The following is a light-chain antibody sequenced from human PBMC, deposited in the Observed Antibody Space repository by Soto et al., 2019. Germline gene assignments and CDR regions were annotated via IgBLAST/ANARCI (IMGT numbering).Light chain of an antibody. CDR1: QDIRSW. CDR2: GAY. CDR3: QQSFTTPRT. V-gene: IGKV1-12*01. Sequence: DIQMTQSPSSVSASVGDRVAITCRASQDIRSWLAWYQQRPGKAPKLLIYGAYYLQSGVPSRFSGSGSGTDFTLTISSLQPEDFASYYCQQSFTTPRTFGQGTKVDIK. J-gene: IGKJ1*01.